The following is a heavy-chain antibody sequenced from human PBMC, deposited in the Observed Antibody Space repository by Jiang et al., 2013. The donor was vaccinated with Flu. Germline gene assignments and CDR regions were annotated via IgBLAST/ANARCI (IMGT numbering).Heavy chain of an antibody. V-gene: IGHV4-39*01. CDR1: GGSISSSSYY. Sequence: PGLVKPSETLSLTCTVSGGSISSSSYYWGWIRQPPGKGLEWIGSIYYSGSTYYNPSLKSRVTISVDTSKNQFSLKLSSVTAADTAVYYCARLGGLRFLSGTPIYHSLYNWFDPWGQGTLVTVSS. CDR2: IYYSGST. D-gene: IGHD1-1*01. CDR3: ARLGGLRFLSGTPIYHSLYNWFDP. J-gene: IGHJ5*02.